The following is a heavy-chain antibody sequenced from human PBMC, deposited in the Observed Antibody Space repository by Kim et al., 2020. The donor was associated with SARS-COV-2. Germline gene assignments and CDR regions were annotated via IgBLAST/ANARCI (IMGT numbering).Heavy chain of an antibody. V-gene: IGHV3-15*04. CDR2: IGSKTDGGTT. J-gene: IGHJ4*02. D-gene: IGHD1-26*01. CDR3: TTGGSYYGY. CDR1: GFTFTNAR. Sequence: GGSLRLSCAASGFTFTNARMSWVRQAPGKGLEWVDRIGSKTDGGTTDYAAPVKDRFTISRDDSENTLYLQMNSLKTEDTGVYYCTTGGSYYGYWGQGTLVTVSS.